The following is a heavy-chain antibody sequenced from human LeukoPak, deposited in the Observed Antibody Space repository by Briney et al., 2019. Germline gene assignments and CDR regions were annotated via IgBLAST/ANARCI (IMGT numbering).Heavy chain of an antibody. CDR1: GGSMSSYY. CDR2: IYYSGST. CDR3: ARHLDYGDLFDY. V-gene: IGHV4-59*01. D-gene: IGHD4-17*01. Sequence: PSETLSLTCTVSGGSMSSYYWSWIRQPPGKGLEWIGYIYYSGSTNYNPSLKSRVTISVDTSKNQFSLKLSSVTAADTAVYYCARHLDYGDLFDYWGQGTLVTVSS. J-gene: IGHJ4*02.